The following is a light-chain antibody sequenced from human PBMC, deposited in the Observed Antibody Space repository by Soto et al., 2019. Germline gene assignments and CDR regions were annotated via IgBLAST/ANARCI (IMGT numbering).Light chain of an antibody. J-gene: IGKJ4*01. V-gene: IGKV3-15*01. CDR1: QSVSSD. Sequence: ERVMTQSPATLAASPVERLTLSCRASQSVSSDLAWYHQKPGQAPRLLIYGASTRATGIPARFSGSGSGTDFTLTISSLEPEDVAVYYCQHYSSSPLTFGGGTKVDNK. CDR2: GAS. CDR3: QHYSSSPLT.